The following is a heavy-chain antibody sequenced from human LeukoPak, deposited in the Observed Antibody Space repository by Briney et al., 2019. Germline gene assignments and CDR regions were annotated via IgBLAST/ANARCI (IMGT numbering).Heavy chain of an antibody. CDR1: GGTFSSYA. Sequence: ASVKVSCKASGGTFSSYAISWVRQAPGQGLEWMGGIIPIFGTANYAQKFQGRVTITADKSTSTAYMELSSLRSEDTAVHYCARGAYYYDSSGYYSDDAFDIWGQGTMVTVSS. CDR3: ARGAYYYDSSGYYSDDAFDI. CDR2: IIPIFGTA. V-gene: IGHV1-69*06. D-gene: IGHD3-22*01. J-gene: IGHJ3*02.